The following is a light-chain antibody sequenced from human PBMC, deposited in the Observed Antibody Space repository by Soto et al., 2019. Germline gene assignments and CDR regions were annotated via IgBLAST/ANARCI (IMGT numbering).Light chain of an antibody. J-gene: IGKJ1*01. V-gene: IGKV3-20*01. CDR1: QSVSSSY. CDR3: QQYGSSSWT. CDR2: GAS. Sequence: EIVLTQSPGTLSLSPGERATLSCRASQSVSSSYLAWYQQKPGQAPRLLIYGASSRATGIPDRFSGSGFGTDFTLTTSRLEPEDFAVYYCQQYGSSSWTFGQGTKVDIK.